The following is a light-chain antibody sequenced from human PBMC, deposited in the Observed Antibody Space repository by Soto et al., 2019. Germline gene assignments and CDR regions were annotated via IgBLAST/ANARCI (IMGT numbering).Light chain of an antibody. CDR1: NIGSKS. Sequence: SYELTQPPSVSVAPGKTARITCGGNNIGSKSVHWYQQKSGQAPVLVLSYDRDRPSGIPERFSGSNSGNPATLTISRVEAGDEADYYCQVWDSTSDLEVFGGGTKVTVL. J-gene: IGLJ2*01. CDR2: YDR. CDR3: QVWDSTSDLEV. V-gene: IGLV3-21*04.